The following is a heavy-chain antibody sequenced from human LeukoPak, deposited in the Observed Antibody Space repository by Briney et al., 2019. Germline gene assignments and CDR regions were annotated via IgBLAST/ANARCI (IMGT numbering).Heavy chain of an antibody. V-gene: IGHV3-23*01. CDR2: ISGSGGTT. D-gene: IGHD3-22*01. CDR3: AKTNGYYSD. Sequence: GGSLRLSCAASGFTFSSYGTNWVRQAPGKGLEWVSGISGSGGTTYYADSVKGRFTISRDNSKNSLSLQVSSLRAEDTAVYYCAKTNGYYSDWGQGTLVTVSS. CDR1: GFTFSSYG. J-gene: IGHJ4*02.